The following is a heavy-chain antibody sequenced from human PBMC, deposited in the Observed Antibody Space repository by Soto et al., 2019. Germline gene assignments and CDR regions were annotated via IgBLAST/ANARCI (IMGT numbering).Heavy chain of an antibody. J-gene: IGHJ6*03. D-gene: IGHD5-18*01. CDR3: ARGGYSYGPNYYYYYYMDV. Sequence: SETLSLTCTVSGGSISSSSYYWGWIRQPPGKGLEWIGSIYYSGSTYYNPSLKSRVTISVDTSKNQFSLKLSSVTAADTAVYYCARGGYSYGPNYYYYYYMDVWGKGTTVTVSS. CDR2: IYYSGST. V-gene: IGHV4-39*01. CDR1: GGSISSSSYY.